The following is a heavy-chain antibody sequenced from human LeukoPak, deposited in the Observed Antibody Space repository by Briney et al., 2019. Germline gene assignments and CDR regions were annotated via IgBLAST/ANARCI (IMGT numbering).Heavy chain of an antibody. CDR3: ARLPLGYCSSTSCFP. D-gene: IGHD2-2*01. CDR2: INPNSGGT. CDR1: GYTFTGYY. V-gene: IGHV1-2*02. J-gene: IGHJ5*02. Sequence: ASVKVSCKASGYTFTGYYMHWVRQAPGQGLEWMGWINPNSGGTNYAQKFQGRVTMTRDTSISTAYMELSRLRSEDTAVYYCARLPLGYCSSTSCFPWGQGTLVTVSS.